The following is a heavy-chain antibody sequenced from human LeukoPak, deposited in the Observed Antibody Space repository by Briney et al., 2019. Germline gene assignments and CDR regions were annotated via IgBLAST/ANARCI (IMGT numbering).Heavy chain of an antibody. CDR3: AEEKVELPLGHLFPGFDY. Sequence: PGGSLRLSCAASGFTFSSYAMSWVRQAPGKGLEWVSAISGSGGSTYYADPVKGRFTISRDNSKNTLYLQMNSLRAEDTAVYYWAEEKVELPLGHLFPGFDYWGQGTLGTVSS. D-gene: IGHD1-26*01. J-gene: IGHJ4*02. CDR1: GFTFSSYA. V-gene: IGHV3-23*01. CDR2: ISGSGGST.